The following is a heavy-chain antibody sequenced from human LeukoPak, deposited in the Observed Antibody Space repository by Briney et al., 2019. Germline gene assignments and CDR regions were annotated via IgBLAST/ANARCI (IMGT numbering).Heavy chain of an antibody. CDR2: IYYSGST. D-gene: IGHD3-10*02. CDR3: ARMFARGYFDY. Sequence: SETLSLTCTVSGGSISSGGYYWSWIRQHPGKGLEWIGYIYYSGSTYYNPSLKSRVTISVDTSKNQFSLKLSSVTAADTAVYYCARMFARGYFDYWGQGTLVTVSS. J-gene: IGHJ4*02. V-gene: IGHV4-31*03. CDR1: GGSISSGGYY.